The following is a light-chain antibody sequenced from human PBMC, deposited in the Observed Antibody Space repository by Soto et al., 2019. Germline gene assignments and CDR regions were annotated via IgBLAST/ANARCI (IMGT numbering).Light chain of an antibody. Sequence: QTVVTQEPSFSVSPGGTVTLTCGLSSGSVSTTYYPSWYQQTPGQAPRTLIYSTNTRSSGVPPRFSGSILGNRAALTITGAQADDESDYYCVLYMGSGIWVFGGGTKVTVL. CDR2: STN. CDR3: VLYMGSGIWV. V-gene: IGLV8-61*01. CDR1: SGSVSTTYY. J-gene: IGLJ3*02.